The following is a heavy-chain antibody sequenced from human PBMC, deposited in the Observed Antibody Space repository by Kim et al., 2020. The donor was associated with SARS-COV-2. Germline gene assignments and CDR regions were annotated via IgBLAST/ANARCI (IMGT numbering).Heavy chain of an antibody. J-gene: IGHJ4*02. V-gene: IGHV3-23*01. Sequence: GWSLRLSCAASGFNFSSYAMSWVRQAPGKGLEWVSAISGSGGSTFYADSVKGRFTISRDNSKNTLYLQMNSLRAEDTAVYYCAKIVSDYGDYSFDYWGQGTMVTVSS. CDR3: AKIVSDYGDYSFDY. CDR2: ISGSGGST. D-gene: IGHD4-17*01. CDR1: GFNFSSYA.